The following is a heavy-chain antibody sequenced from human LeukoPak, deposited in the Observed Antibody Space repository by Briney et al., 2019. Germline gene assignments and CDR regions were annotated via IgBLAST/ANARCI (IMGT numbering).Heavy chain of an antibody. V-gene: IGHV4-59*12. J-gene: IGHJ4*02. CDR2: IYYSGST. CDR3: AREGRRIYYGSGSSFDY. CDR1: GGSISSYY. D-gene: IGHD3-10*01. Sequence: SETLSLTCTVSGGSISSYYWSWIRQPPGKGLEWIGYIYYSGSTNYNPSLKSRVTISVDTSKNQFSLKLSSVTAADTAVYYCAREGRRIYYGSGSSFDYWGQGTLVTVSS.